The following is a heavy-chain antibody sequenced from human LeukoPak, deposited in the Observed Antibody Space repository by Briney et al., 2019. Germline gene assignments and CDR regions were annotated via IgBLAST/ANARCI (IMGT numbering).Heavy chain of an antibody. D-gene: IGHD7-27*01. CDR1: GGSFSGYY. CDR2: INHSGST. V-gene: IGHV4-34*01. Sequence: SETLSLTCAVYGGSFSGYYWRCIRQPPGKGLEWIGEINHSGSTNSNPSLKSRVTISVDTSKNQFSLKLSSVTAADTAVYYSARESDWGLVRGDAFDIWGQGTMVTVSS. J-gene: IGHJ3*02. CDR3: ARESDWGLVRGDAFDI.